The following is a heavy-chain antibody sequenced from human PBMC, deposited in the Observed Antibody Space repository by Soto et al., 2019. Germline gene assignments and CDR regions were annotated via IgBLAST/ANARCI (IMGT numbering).Heavy chain of an antibody. V-gene: IGHV1-69*13. CDR1: GGTFSSYA. Sequence: SVKVSCKASGGTFSSYAIGWVRQAPGQGLEWMGGIIPIFGTANYAQKFQGRVTITADESTSTAYMELSSLRSEDTAVYYCARDYSYYYDSSGYYQGAYYFDYWGQGTLVTVSS. J-gene: IGHJ4*02. CDR3: ARDYSYYYDSSGYYQGAYYFDY. CDR2: IIPIFGTA. D-gene: IGHD3-22*01.